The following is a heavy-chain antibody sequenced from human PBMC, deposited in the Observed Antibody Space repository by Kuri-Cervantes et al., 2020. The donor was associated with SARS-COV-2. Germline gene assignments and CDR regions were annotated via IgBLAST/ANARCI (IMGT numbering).Heavy chain of an antibody. CDR3: AGASGMAVAGTHWGY. CDR2: IYYSGST. Sequence: SETLSLTCTVSGDSVNSGSYYWSWLRQPPGKGLEWIGYIYYSGSTNYNPSLKSRVTISVDTSKNQFTLKLSSVTAADTAVYYCAGASGMAVAGTHWGYWGQGTLVTVSS. CDR1: GDSVNSGSYY. J-gene: IGHJ4*02. D-gene: IGHD6-19*01. V-gene: IGHV4-61*01.